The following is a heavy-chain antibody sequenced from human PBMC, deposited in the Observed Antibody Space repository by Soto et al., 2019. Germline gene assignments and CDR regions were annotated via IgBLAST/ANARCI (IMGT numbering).Heavy chain of an antibody. J-gene: IGHJ6*03. CDR1: GASITSYY. Sequence: QGQLQESGPGLVRPSETLSLTCTVSGASITSYYWSWIRQSSGKGLEWIGYIHYSGSTNYNPSLGSRVTMAIGTSESQFSLRLRSVTAADTAVYYCARLDYYYYLDVWGKGTAVTVSS. V-gene: IGHV4-59*12. CDR2: IHYSGST. CDR3: ARLDYYYYLDV.